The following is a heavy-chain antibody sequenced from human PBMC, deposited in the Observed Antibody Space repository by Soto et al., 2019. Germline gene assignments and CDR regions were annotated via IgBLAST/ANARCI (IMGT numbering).Heavy chain of an antibody. D-gene: IGHD2-15*01. V-gene: IGHV3-48*01. J-gene: IGHJ5*02. CDR3: ARDGCSGSNCLNWFDL. CDR1: GFTFSSYS. CDR2: ISSSSTTK. Sequence: SCAASGFTFSSYSMNWVRQAPGKGLEWVSYISSSSTTKYYADSVKGRFTISRDNAKNSLYLQMNSLRAEDTAVYYCARDGCSGSNCLNWFDLWGQGTLVTVSS.